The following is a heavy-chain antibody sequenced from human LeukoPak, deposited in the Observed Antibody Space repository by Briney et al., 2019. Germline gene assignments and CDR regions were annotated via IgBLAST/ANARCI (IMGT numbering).Heavy chain of an antibody. CDR2: ISNDGSNK. Sequence: GGSLRLSCAASGFTFSSYGMRWVRQAPGKGLEWVAVISNDGSNKYYGDSVKGRFTISRDNSKNTLYLQMNSLRAEDTAVYCCAKDFYRSGSYYSPRNYWGQGTLVTVSS. D-gene: IGHD3-10*01. CDR3: AKDFYRSGSYYSPRNY. CDR1: GFTFSSYG. V-gene: IGHV3-30*18. J-gene: IGHJ4*02.